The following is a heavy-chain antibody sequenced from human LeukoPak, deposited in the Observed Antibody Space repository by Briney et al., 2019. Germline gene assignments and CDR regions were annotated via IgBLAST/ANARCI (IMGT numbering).Heavy chain of an antibody. CDR3: ARDPYYYDSSGYYEVDY. V-gene: IGHV3-21*01. D-gene: IGHD3-22*01. CDR2: ISSSSSYI. J-gene: IGHJ4*02. CDR1: GFTFSSYS. Sequence: PGGSLRLSCAASGFTFSSYSMNWVRQTPGKGLEWVSSISSSSSYIYYADSVKGRFTISRDNAKNSLYLQMNSLRAEDTAVYYCARDPYYYDSSGYYEVDYWGQGTL.